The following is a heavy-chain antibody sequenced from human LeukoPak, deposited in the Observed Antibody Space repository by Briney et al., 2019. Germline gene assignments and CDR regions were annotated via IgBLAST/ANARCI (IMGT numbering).Heavy chain of an antibody. Sequence: GGSLRLSCAASGFTFSNYSMNWVRQAPGKGLEWVSSISSSGSYIYYADSLKGRFTISRDNAKNSLYLQMNSLRAGDTAVYYCARARGRSSWIDYWGQGTLVTVSS. V-gene: IGHV3-21*04. CDR3: ARARGRSSWIDY. CDR2: ISSSGSYI. CDR1: GFTFSNYS. D-gene: IGHD6-13*01. J-gene: IGHJ4*02.